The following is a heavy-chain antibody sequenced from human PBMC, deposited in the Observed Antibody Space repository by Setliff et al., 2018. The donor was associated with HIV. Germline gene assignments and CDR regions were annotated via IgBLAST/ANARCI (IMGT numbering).Heavy chain of an antibody. CDR3: ARERPGDHYESTGYQLADWFDP. J-gene: IGHJ5*02. Sequence: ASVKVSCKASGGTFSSYAISWVRQAPGQGLGWMGRIIPIVTIAHYAEQFVGRVTITADKSTSTTYMEVSSLRSEDTAVYYCARERPGDHYESTGYQLADWFDPWGQGTLVTVSS. D-gene: IGHD3-22*01. CDR1: GGTFSSYA. CDR2: IIPIVTIA. V-gene: IGHV1-69*04.